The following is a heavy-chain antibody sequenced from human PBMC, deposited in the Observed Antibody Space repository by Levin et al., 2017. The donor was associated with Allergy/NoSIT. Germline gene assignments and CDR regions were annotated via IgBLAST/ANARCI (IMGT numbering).Heavy chain of an antibody. D-gene: IGHD6-19*01. CDR3: ARLTHPVADDERHFDY. CDR1: GFTFSSYS. Sequence: PGGSLRLSCAASGFTFSSYSMNWVRQAPGKGLEWVSYISSSSSTIYYADSVKGRFTISRDNAKNSLYLQMNSLRAEDTAVYYCARLTHPVADDERHFDYWGQGTLVTVSS. J-gene: IGHJ4*02. CDR2: ISSSSSTI. V-gene: IGHV3-48*01.